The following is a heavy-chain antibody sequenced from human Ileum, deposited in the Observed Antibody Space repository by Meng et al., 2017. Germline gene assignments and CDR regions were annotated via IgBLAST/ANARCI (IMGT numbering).Heavy chain of an antibody. V-gene: IGHV4-31*03. J-gene: IGHJ5*02. D-gene: IGHD1-26*01. CDR1: GGSINSAGYY. Sequence: QVQLQESGPGLVKPSQTPSLTCTVSGGSINSAGYYWSWIRQHPGKGLEWIGYIYYSGTTYYNPSLKSRVAISIDTSNNQFSLKLSSVTAADTAVYYCARGQGSGSYYVWFDPWGQGTLVTVSS. CDR3: ARGQGSGSYYVWFDP. CDR2: IYYSGTT.